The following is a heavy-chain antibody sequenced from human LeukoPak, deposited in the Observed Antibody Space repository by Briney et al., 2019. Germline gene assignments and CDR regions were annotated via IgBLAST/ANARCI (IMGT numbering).Heavy chain of an antibody. Sequence: GESLKISCKGSGYSFTSYWIGWVRQMPGKGLEWMGIIYPGDSDTRYSPSFQGQVTISADKSISTAYLQWSGLKASDTAMYYCARPARVFWGSYRPNPYYFDYWGQGTLVTVSS. CDR3: ARPARVFWGSYRPNPYYFDY. J-gene: IGHJ4*02. D-gene: IGHD3-16*02. V-gene: IGHV5-51*01. CDR2: IYPGDSDT. CDR1: GYSFTSYW.